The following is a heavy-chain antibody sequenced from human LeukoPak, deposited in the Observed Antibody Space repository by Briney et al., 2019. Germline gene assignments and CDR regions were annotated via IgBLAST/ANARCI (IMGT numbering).Heavy chain of an antibody. J-gene: IGHJ4*02. CDR1: GGSISSYY. V-gene: IGHV4-59*08. D-gene: IGHD1-14*01. CDR3: ARVITAGSYYCDT. CDR2: IYYSGST. Sequence: SETLSLTCTVSGGSISSYYWSWIRQPPGKGLEWIGYIYYSGSTNYNPSLKSRVTISVDTSKNQFSLRVNSVTATDTAVYYCARVITAGSYYCDTWGQGTLVTVSS.